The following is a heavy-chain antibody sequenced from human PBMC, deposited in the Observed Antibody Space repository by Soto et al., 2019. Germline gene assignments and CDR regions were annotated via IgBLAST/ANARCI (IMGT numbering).Heavy chain of an antibody. J-gene: IGHJ5*02. CDR3: TRAEYSSSWYGLFVWFDP. V-gene: IGHV3-49*03. CDR2: IRSKAYGGTT. Sequence: PGGSLRLSCKASGFTLGDYAMSWFRQAPGKGLEWVGFIRSKAYGGTTEYAASVKGRFTISRDDSKSIAYLQMNSLKTEDTAVYYCTRAEYSSSWYGLFVWFDPWGQGTLVTVSS. D-gene: IGHD6-13*01. CDR1: GFTLGDYA.